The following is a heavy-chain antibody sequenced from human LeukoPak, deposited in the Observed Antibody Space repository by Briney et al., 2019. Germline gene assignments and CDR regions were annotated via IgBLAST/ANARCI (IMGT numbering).Heavy chain of an antibody. J-gene: IGHJ3*02. CDR2: IYYSGST. V-gene: IGHV4-30-4*08. CDR1: GGSISSGDYY. CDR3: ARGGPDQDAFDI. Sequence: SETLSLTCTVSGGSISSGDYYWSWIRQPPGKGLEWIGYIYYSGSTYYNPSLKSRVTISVDTSKNQFSLKLSSVTAADTAVYYCARGGPDQDAFDIWGQGTMATVSS. D-gene: IGHD1-14*01.